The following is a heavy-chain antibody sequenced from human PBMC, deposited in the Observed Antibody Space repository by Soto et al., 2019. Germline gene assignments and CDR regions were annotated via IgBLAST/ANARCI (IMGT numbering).Heavy chain of an antibody. V-gene: IGHV4-38-2*02. CDR2: IYYSGDT. D-gene: IGHD6-6*01. Sequence: SETLSLTCAVSGYSISNGYHWGWIRQPPGKGLEWIGNIYYSGDTFYNPSLKSRVTISVDTSKNQFSLKMNSVTAADTAVYYCARDTTIAARKPFDFWGQGILVIVSS. CDR1: GYSISNGYH. CDR3: ARDTTIAARKPFDF. J-gene: IGHJ4*02.